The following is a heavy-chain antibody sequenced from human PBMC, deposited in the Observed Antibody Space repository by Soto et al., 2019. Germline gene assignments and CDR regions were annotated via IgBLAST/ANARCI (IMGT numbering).Heavy chain of an antibody. V-gene: IGHV1-18*01. Sequence: GASVTVSCKASGYTFTSYGSSWVRQDPGQGLEWMGWISAYNGNTNYAQKLQGRVTMTTDTSTSTAYMELRSLRSDDTAVYYCARDSSSWYIWFDPWGQGTLVTVSS. CDR1: GYTFTSYG. J-gene: IGHJ5*02. CDR3: ARDSSSWYIWFDP. D-gene: IGHD6-13*01. CDR2: ISAYNGNT.